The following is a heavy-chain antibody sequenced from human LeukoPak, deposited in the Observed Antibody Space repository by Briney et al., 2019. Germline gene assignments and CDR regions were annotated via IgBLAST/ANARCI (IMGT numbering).Heavy chain of an antibody. J-gene: IGHJ4*02. CDR2: IYYSDNT. CDR1: VDSVSSSSYY. Sequence: SQTLSLTCIVPVDSVSSSSYYCGWIRQPPGKGLEWLGSIYYSDNTYYNRSFRSRVTMSVDTSKMQVSLKLSSVTVADTAVYYCASETSSCCDYWGQGILVTVSS. D-gene: IGHD6-6*01. V-gene: IGHV4-39*01. CDR3: ASETSSCCDY.